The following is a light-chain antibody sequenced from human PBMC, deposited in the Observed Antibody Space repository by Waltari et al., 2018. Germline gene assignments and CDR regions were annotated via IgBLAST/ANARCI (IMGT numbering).Light chain of an antibody. CDR3: QQHNDWPPWT. Sequence: EIIMTQSPATLSLSPGERATFSRRASQNVNSNLAWYQQKPGQAPRLLIYGASIRATGIPARFSGSGSGTQFTLTINSLQSEDSAVYFCQQHNDWPPWTFGQGTKVELK. J-gene: IGKJ1*01. CDR2: GAS. V-gene: IGKV3-15*01. CDR1: QNVNSN.